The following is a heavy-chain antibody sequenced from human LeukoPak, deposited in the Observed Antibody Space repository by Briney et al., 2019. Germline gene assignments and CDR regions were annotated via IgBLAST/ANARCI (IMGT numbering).Heavy chain of an antibody. Sequence: PSETLSLTCTVSGYSISSGYYWGWIRQPPGKGLEWIGSIYHSGSTYYNPSLKSRVTISVDTSKNQFSLKLSSVTAADTAVYYCARHDWYFDLWGRGTLVTVSS. CDR2: IYHSGST. V-gene: IGHV4-38-2*02. CDR3: ARHDWYFDL. J-gene: IGHJ2*01. CDR1: GYSISSGYY.